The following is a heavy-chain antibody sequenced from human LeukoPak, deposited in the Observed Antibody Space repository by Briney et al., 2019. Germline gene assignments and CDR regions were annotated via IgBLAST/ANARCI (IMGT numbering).Heavy chain of an antibody. Sequence: GGSLRLSCAASGLSFSSYWMSWVRQAPGKGLERVANIKPDGSEKYYVDSVKGRFTISRDNAKNSLYLQMNSLRAEDTAVYYCASYFYYGMEVWGQGTTVTVSS. J-gene: IGHJ6*02. CDR3: ASYFYYGMEV. CDR2: IKPDGSEK. V-gene: IGHV3-7*01. CDR1: GLSFSSYW.